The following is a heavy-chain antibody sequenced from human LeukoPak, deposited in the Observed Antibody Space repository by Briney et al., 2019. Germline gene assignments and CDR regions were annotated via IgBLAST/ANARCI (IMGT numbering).Heavy chain of an antibody. CDR2: TSAYNGNT. D-gene: IGHD3-10*01. CDR3: ARIKITLDAFDI. CDR1: GYTFTGYY. J-gene: IGHJ3*02. Sequence: ASVKVSCKASGYTFTGYYMHWVRQAPGQGLEWMGWTSAYNGNTNYAQKLQGRVTMTTDTSTSTAYMELRSLRSDDTAVYYCARIKITLDAFDIWGQGTMVTVSS. V-gene: IGHV1-18*04.